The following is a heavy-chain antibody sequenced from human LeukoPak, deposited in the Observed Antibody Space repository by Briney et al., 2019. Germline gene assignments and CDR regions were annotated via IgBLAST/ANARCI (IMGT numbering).Heavy chain of an antibody. D-gene: IGHD6-6*01. CDR3: AREAARLFDY. J-gene: IGHJ4*02. Sequence: GGSLRLSCAASGFTSSSYGMHWVRQAPGKGLEWVAFTRYDGSNKYYADSVKGRFTISRDNSKNTLYLLMNSLRAEDTAVYYCAREAARLFDYWGQGTLVTVSS. CDR2: TRYDGSNK. CDR1: GFTSSSYG. V-gene: IGHV3-30*02.